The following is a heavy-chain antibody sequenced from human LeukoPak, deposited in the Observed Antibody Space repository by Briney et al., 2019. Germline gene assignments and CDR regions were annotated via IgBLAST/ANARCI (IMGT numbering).Heavy chain of an antibody. CDR2: IIPIFGTA. CDR3: ARVHGGTHPHYYYYMDV. J-gene: IGHJ6*03. D-gene: IGHD1-26*01. CDR1: GGTFSSYA. Sequence: VASVKVFCKASGGTFSSYAISWVRQAPGQGLEWMGGIIPIFGTANYAQKFQGRVTITADESTSTAYMELSSLRSEDTAVYYCARVHGGTHPHYYYYMDVWGKGTTVTVSS. V-gene: IGHV1-69*13.